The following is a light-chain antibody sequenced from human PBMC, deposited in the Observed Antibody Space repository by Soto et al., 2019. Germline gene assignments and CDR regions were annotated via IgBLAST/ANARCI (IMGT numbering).Light chain of an antibody. CDR3: QQYDTSPLT. Sequence: EIVLTQSPGTLSLSPGERATLSCRASQSLSSPYLTWYQQKPGQAPRPLIFGASSRATGIPDRFSGSGSGTDFTLTISRLEPEDVAVYYCQQYDTSPLTFGGGTKVEIK. CDR2: GAS. J-gene: IGKJ4*01. V-gene: IGKV3-20*01. CDR1: QSLSSPY.